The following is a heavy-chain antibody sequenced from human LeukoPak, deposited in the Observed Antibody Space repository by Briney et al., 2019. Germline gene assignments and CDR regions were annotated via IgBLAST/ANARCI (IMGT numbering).Heavy chain of an antibody. CDR2: IYHSGST. J-gene: IGHJ4*02. CDR3: ARDSSDGDNREAYFDY. CDR1: GGSISSNNW. V-gene: IGHV4-4*02. Sequence: PSETLSLTCGVFGGSISSNNWWSWVRQPPGKGLEWIGEIYHSGSTNYNYSPSLKSRVTISVDKSKNQFSLKLSSVTAADTAVYYCARDSSDGDNREAYFDYWGQGTLVTVSS. D-gene: IGHD4-17*01.